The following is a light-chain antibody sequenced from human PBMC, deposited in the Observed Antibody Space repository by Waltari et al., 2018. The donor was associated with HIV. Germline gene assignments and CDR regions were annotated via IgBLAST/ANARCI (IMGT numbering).Light chain of an antibody. CDR3: QQYYTYPWT. Sequence: GDRVTISCRASQGVSSYLAWYQQKPGKAPKLLIYGASTLQSGVPSRFSGSGSGTNFTLTISCLQSEDFATYFCQQYYTYPWTFGQGTKVEIK. CDR2: GAS. V-gene: IGKV1-8*01. CDR1: QGVSSY. J-gene: IGKJ1*01.